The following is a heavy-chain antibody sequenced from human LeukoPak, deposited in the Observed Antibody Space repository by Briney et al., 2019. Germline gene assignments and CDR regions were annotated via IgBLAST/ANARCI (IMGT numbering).Heavy chain of an antibody. CDR2: ITSSGSYT. D-gene: IGHD6-19*01. Sequence: GGSLRLSCAASPTVSSYSLNWVRQAPGKGLEWVSSITSSGSYTYYADSAKGRFTISRDNAKNSLYLQMNSLRADDTGVYYCARALDSGWYVWSYWGQGTLVTVSA. CDR3: ARALDSGWYVWSY. CDR1: PTVSSYS. J-gene: IGHJ4*02. V-gene: IGHV3-21*01.